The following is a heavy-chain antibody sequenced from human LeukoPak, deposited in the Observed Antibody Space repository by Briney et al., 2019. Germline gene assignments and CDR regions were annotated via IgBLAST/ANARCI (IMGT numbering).Heavy chain of an antibody. D-gene: IGHD1-26*01. CDR2: LEQDGGET. CDR3: ASETRGLVGSY. Sequence: GGSLRLSCAASLSTLNTHWMSWFRQTPGKGLEWVASLEQDGGETYYLDSVKRRFTISRGSAETSLYLQMNSLRAEDTAVYYCASETRGLVGSYWGQGTLVTVSS. V-gene: IGHV3-7*05. CDR1: LSTLNTHW. J-gene: IGHJ4*02.